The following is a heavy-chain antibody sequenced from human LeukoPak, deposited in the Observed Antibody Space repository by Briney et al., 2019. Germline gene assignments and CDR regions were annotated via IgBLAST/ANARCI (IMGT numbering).Heavy chain of an antibody. CDR3: AKDHGTGSQDFDY. Sequence: GGSLRLSCAASEFSVGSNYMTWVRQAPGKGLEWVSLIYSGGSTYYADSVKGRFTISRDNSKNTLYLQMNSLRAEDTAVYYCAKDHGTGSQDFDYWGQGTLVTVSS. V-gene: IGHV3-66*01. CDR1: EFSVGSNY. CDR2: IYSGGST. J-gene: IGHJ4*02. D-gene: IGHD1-26*01.